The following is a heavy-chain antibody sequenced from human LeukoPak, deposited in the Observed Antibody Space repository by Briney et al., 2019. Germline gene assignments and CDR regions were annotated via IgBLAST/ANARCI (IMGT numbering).Heavy chain of an antibody. CDR2: INQAGSEE. J-gene: IGHJ4*02. D-gene: IGHD3-10*01. Sequence: GGSLRLSCAVSGFTISSFWMGWVRQAPGKGLEGVANINQAGSEEYYVESERGRFFISRDNAENSLYLQMNRLTADDTAVYYWARMPGRYFHSWGQGTLVTVSS. V-gene: IGHV3-7*01. CDR1: GFTISSFW. CDR3: ARMPGRYFHS.